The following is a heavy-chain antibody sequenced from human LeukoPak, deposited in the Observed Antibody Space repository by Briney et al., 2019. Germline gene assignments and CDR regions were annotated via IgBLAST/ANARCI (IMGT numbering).Heavy chain of an antibody. V-gene: IGHV4-39*01. CDR2: IHYSGST. Sequence: KPSETLSLTCTVSGGSISSSSYYWGWIRQPPGEGLKWIGSIHYSGSTYYNPSLKSRVTISVDTSKNQFSLKLSSVTAADTAVYYCARASWGSTQMATIDYWGQGTLVTVSS. J-gene: IGHJ4*02. CDR1: GGSISSSSYY. D-gene: IGHD5-24*01. CDR3: ARASWGSTQMATIDY.